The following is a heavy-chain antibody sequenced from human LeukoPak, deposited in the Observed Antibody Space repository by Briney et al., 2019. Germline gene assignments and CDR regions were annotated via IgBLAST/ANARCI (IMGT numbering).Heavy chain of an antibody. CDR1: GFTFRNYY. J-gene: IGHJ4*02. Sequence: GGSLRLSCAASGFTFRNYYMAWIRQAPGKGLEWVSYISSSAITVYYADSLKGRFSISRDNDKNSLYLQMNSLRAEDTAVYYCARANNWNYPYYFDYWGQGVLVTVSS. V-gene: IGHV3-11*01. D-gene: IGHD1-7*01. CDR2: ISSSAITV. CDR3: ARANNWNYPYYFDY.